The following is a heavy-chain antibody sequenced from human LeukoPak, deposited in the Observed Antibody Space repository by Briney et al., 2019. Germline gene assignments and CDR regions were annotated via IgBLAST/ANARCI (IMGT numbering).Heavy chain of an antibody. CDR2: IDSDGATT. J-gene: IGHJ5*01. Sequence: GGSLRLSCAASGFTFSNYWMHWVRQAPGKGLVWVSRIDSDGATTSHADSVKGRFTTSRDNARNTLYLQMSSLRVEDTAVYYCARSFLDQRSNWADSWGQGTLVTISS. CDR1: GFTFSNYW. CDR3: ARSFLDQRSNWADS. V-gene: IGHV3-74*01. D-gene: IGHD2-2*01.